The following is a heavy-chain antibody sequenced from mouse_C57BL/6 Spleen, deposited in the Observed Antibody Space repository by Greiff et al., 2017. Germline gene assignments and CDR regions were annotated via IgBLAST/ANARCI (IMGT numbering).Heavy chain of an antibody. Sequence: QVQLQQPGAELVKPGASVKMSCKASGYTFTSYWITWVKQRPGQGLEWIGNIYPGSGSTNYNEKFKNKATLTVYTSSSTAYMQLSSLTSEDSAVYYCARGGHDGYPAWFAYWGQGTLVTVSA. V-gene: IGHV1-55*01. J-gene: IGHJ3*01. CDR3: ARGGHDGYPAWFAY. CDR2: IYPGSGST. CDR1: GYTFTSYW. D-gene: IGHD2-3*01.